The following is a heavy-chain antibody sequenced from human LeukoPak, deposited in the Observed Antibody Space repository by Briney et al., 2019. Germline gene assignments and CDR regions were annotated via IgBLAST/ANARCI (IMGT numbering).Heavy chain of an antibody. V-gene: IGHV4-4*07. CDR2: IYASGST. CDR1: GGSISSYY. J-gene: IGHJ4*02. Sequence: PSETLSLTCTVSGGSISSYYWSWIRQPAGKGLEWIGRIYASGSTEYNPSLQSRVPMSVDTSKNQFSLKLKSLTAADTAVYYCARAGYYDGSRYSTTFDSWGQGTLVTVSS. CDR3: ARAGYYDGSRYSTTFDS. D-gene: IGHD3-22*01.